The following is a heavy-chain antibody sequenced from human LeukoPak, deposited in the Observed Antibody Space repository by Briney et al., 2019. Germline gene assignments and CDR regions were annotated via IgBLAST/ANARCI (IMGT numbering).Heavy chain of an antibody. CDR1: GYTFTSYD. Sequence: ASVKVSCKASGYTFTSYDINWVRQSTGQGLEWMGWMNPNSGNTGYAQKFQGRVTMTRNTSISTAYMELSSLRSEDTAVYYCARGKMVRGGKIYYYYYMDAWGKGTTVAVSS. V-gene: IGHV1-8*01. CDR2: MNPNSGNT. D-gene: IGHD3-10*01. J-gene: IGHJ6*03. CDR3: ARGKMVRGGKIYYYYYMDA.